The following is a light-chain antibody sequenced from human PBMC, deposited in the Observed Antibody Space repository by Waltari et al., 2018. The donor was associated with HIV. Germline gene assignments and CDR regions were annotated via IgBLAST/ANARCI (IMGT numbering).Light chain of an antibody. CDR2: DVS. J-gene: IGLJ1*01. V-gene: IGLV2-23*02. CDR1: SSDVGGYNY. Sequence: QSALTQPASVSGSPGQSITISCTGTSSDVGGYNYVSWYQQHPGKARKLMIYDVSTRPSGVSNRFSGSKSGNTASLTISGLQAEDEADYYCCSYAGSSTYVFGTGTKVTVL. CDR3: CSYAGSSTYV.